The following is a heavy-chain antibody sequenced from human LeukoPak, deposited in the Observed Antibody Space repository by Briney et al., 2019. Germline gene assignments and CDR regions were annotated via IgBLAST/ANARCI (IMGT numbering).Heavy chain of an antibody. CDR2: INHRGIT. D-gene: IGHD2-2*01. J-gene: IGHJ4*02. CDR1: GGSFSDYY. V-gene: IGHV4-34*01. CDR3: ARRSTSCLDY. Sequence: SETLSLTCVVYGGSFSDYYWSWIRQPPGKGLEWIGEINHRGITNYNPSLTSRVTISVDTSKNQFSLNLTSLTAADTAVYYWARRSTSCLDYWGQGTLVTVSS.